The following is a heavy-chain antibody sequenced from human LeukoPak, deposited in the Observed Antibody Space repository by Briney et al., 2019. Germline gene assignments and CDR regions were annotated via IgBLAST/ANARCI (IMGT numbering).Heavy chain of an antibody. CDR3: VRDRGTCRPIDY. D-gene: IGHD1-26*01. CDR1: AFSLSAYN. Sequence: GGSLRLSCAASAFSLSAYNMNWVRRAPGKGLEWVSSISYTGTYIYYADSVKGRFTISRDNAQNSLYLQMNSLRAEDTAIYYCVRDRGTCRPIDYWGQGTLVTVSS. V-gene: IGHV3-21*04. J-gene: IGHJ4*02. CDR2: ISYTGTYI.